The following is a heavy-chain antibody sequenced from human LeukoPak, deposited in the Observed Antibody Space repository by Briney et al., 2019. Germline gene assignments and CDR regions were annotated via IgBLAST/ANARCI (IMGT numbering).Heavy chain of an antibody. D-gene: IGHD6-19*01. J-gene: IGHJ4*02. V-gene: IGHV3-7*01. CDR3: ARARWYSSGWWTNDY. CDR2: IKQDGTEK. Sequence: GGCLRLSCAASGLTFGSYWMTWVRQAPGKVLEWVANIKQDGTEKYYVDSVKGRFTISRDNVKKSLYLQMNSLRAEDTAVYYCARARWYSSGWWTNDYWGQGTLVTVSS. CDR1: GLTFGSYW.